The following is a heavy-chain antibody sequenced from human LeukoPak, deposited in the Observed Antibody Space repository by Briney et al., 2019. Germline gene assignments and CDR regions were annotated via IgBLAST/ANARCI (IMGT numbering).Heavy chain of an antibody. CDR3: ARSLPPDYGGNSAFFNYYYYYGMDV. V-gene: IGHV3-48*03. Sequence: PGGSLRLSCAASGFTFSSYEMNWVRQAPGKGLEWVSYISSSGSTIYSADSVKGRFTISRDNAKNSLYLQMNSLRAEDTAVYYCARSLPPDYGGNSAFFNYYYYYGMDVWGQGTTVTVSS. CDR2: ISSSGSTI. D-gene: IGHD4-23*01. J-gene: IGHJ6*02. CDR1: GFTFSSYE.